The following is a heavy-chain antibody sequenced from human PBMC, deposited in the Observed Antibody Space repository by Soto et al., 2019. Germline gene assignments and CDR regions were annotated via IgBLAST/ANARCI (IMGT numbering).Heavy chain of an antibody. CDR3: AKNWLAVYYYYGMDV. CDR1: GFTFSSYA. Sequence: EVQLLESGGGLVQPGGSLRLSCAASGFTFSSYAMSWVRQAPGKGLEWVSAISGSGGSTYYADSVKGRFTISRDNSKNTLYLQMNSLRAEDTAVYYCAKNWLAVYYYYGMDVWVQGTTVTVSS. J-gene: IGHJ6*02. CDR2: ISGSGGST. D-gene: IGHD3-22*01. V-gene: IGHV3-23*01.